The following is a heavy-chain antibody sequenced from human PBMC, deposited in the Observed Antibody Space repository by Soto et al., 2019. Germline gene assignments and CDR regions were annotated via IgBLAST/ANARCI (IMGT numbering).Heavy chain of an antibody. D-gene: IGHD3-22*01. CDR3: ARALPGYYDSSGYYPGNWFDP. Sequence: GASVKVSCKASGYTFTIYGINWVRQAPGQGLEWMGWISAYNGNTNYAQKLQGRVTMTTDTSTSTAYMELRSLRSDDTAVYYCARALPGYYDSSGYYPGNWFDPWGQGTLVTVSS. J-gene: IGHJ5*02. CDR1: GYTFTIYG. V-gene: IGHV1-18*01. CDR2: ISAYNGNT.